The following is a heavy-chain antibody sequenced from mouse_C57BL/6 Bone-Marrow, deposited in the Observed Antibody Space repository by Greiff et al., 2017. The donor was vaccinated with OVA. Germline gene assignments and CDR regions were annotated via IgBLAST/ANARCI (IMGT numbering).Heavy chain of an antibody. D-gene: IGHD1-1*01. CDR1: GYTFTSYW. Sequence: QVQLQQPGAELVRPGSSVKLSCKASGYTFTSYWMHWVKQRPIQGLEWIGNIDPSDSETHYNQKFKDKATLTVDKSSSTAYMQLSSLTSEDSAVYYCARPYYYGSSVYDMDYWGQGTSVTVSS. CDR2: IDPSDSET. V-gene: IGHV1-52*01. CDR3: ARPYYYGSSVYDMDY. J-gene: IGHJ4*01.